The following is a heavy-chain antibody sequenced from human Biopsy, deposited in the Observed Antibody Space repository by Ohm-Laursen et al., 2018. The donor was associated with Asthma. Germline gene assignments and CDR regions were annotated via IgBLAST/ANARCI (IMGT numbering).Heavy chain of an antibody. D-gene: IGHD2-2*01. J-gene: IGHJ3*02. Sequence: TLSLTCTVSGGSITSFYWSWIRQPPGRGLEWIGYIYFSGNTNYSPSLKSRVTISIDTSKNHFSLKLTSVTAADTAVYYCARGSGSSLSYLDAFDIWGQGTMVTVSS. CDR3: ARGSGSSLSYLDAFDI. CDR2: IYFSGNT. CDR1: GGSITSFY. V-gene: IGHV4-59*01.